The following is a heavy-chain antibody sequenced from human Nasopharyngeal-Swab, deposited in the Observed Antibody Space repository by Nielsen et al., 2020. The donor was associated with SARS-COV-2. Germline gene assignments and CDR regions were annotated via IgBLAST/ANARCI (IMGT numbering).Heavy chain of an antibody. J-gene: IGHJ3*02. CDR3: ARTSTLTTYSSGWNDAFGI. D-gene: IGHD6-19*01. Sequence: WIRQPPGKALEWLARIDWDDDKFYSTSLKTRLTISKDTSKNQVVLTMTNMDPVDTATYYCARTSTLTTYSSGWNDAFGIWGQGTMVTVSS. CDR2: IDWDDDK. V-gene: IGHV2-70*04.